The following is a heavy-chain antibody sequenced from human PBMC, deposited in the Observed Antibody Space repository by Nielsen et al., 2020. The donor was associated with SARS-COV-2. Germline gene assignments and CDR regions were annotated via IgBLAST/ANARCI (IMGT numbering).Heavy chain of an antibody. J-gene: IGHJ3*02. Sequence: GGSLRLSCKGSGYSFPTYWIGWVRQMPGKGLEWMGIIYPGDSDTRYSPSFQGQVTISADKSISTAYLQWSSLKASDTAMYYCARHIGQWELLGAFDIWGQGTMVTVSS. CDR3: ARHIGQWELLGAFDI. V-gene: IGHV5-51*01. D-gene: IGHD1-26*01. CDR2: IYPGDSDT. CDR1: GYSFPTYW.